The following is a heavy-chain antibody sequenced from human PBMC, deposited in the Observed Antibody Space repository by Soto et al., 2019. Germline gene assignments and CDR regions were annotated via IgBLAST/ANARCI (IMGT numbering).Heavy chain of an antibody. CDR2: INPSGGST. J-gene: IGHJ6*02. V-gene: IGHV1-46*01. CDR1: GYTFTSYY. D-gene: IGHD3-10*01. Sequence: ASVKVSCKAVGYTFTSYYIHWVRQAPGQGLEWMGIINPSGGSTSYAQKFQGRVTMTRDTSTSTVYMELSSLRSEDTAVYYCASNKPNYGSGTAYYYYYGMDVWGQGTTVTVSS. CDR3: ASNKPNYGSGTAYYYYYGMDV.